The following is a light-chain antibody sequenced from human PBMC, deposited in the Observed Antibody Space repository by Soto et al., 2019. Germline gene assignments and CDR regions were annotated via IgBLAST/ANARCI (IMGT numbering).Light chain of an antibody. CDR1: QSVSSSY. Sequence: QPPGTLALSPGEGASLSCRASQSVSSSYLAWYQQRPGQAPRLLIYGASFRATGMPARFSGSEFGTEFTLTISSLQSEDFAVYYCQQYNNWPRTFGQGTKVDIK. CDR2: GAS. J-gene: IGKJ1*01. V-gene: IGKV3-15*01. CDR3: QQYNNWPRT.